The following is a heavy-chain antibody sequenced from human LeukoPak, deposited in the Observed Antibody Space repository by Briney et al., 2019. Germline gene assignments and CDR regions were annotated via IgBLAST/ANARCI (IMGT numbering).Heavy chain of an antibody. J-gene: IGHJ4*02. Sequence: GRSLRLSCAASGFTFDDYAMHWVRQAPGKGLEWVSGISWNSGSIGYADSVKGRFTISRDNAKNSLYLQMNSLRAEDTALYYCAKARYSSSWYVLVDYRGQGTLVTVSS. CDR3: AKARYSSSWYVLVDY. V-gene: IGHV3-9*01. CDR1: GFTFDDYA. D-gene: IGHD6-13*01. CDR2: ISWNSGSI.